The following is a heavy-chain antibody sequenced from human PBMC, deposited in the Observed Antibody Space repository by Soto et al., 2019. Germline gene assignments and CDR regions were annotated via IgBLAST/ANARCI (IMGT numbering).Heavy chain of an antibody. D-gene: IGHD2-15*01. V-gene: IGHV3-33*01. CDR3: ARDQILYGGNSFDS. CDR2: IWHDDK. Sequence: ESGGGVVQPGRSLRLSCAASGFTLSSYGMHWVRQAPGKGLEWVAVIWHDDKYYVNSVKGRFTISRDNSKNTLYLQMSSLRAEDTAVYYCARDQILYGGNSFDSWGQGTLVTVSS. J-gene: IGHJ4*02. CDR1: GFTLSSYG.